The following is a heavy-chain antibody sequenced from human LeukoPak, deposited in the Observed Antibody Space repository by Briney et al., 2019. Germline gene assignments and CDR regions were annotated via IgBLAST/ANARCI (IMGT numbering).Heavy chain of an antibody. CDR1: GFTFSRYW. CDR3: ARIFLGSTTHPDY. V-gene: IGHV3-7*05. CDR2: IKQDGSEK. J-gene: IGHJ4*02. Sequence: GGSLTLSCAASGFTFSRYWMTWVRQAPGKGLEWVANIKQDGSEKYYVDSVKGRFTISRDNTKNSLSLQMNSLRAEDTAAYYCARIFLGSTTHPDYWGQGTLVTVSS. D-gene: IGHD1-26*01.